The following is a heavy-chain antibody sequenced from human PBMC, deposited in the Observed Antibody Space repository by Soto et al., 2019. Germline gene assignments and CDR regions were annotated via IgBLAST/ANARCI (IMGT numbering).Heavy chain of an antibody. CDR1: GFTFSDHA. D-gene: IGHD6-19*01. J-gene: IGHJ4*02. Sequence: VGSLRLSCAASGFTFSDHALTWVRQAPGKGLEWVSTATNNGDRAFYADSVRGRFTVSRDRSNNTLYLQMNGLRAEDTAVYFCARPPLYSSGGYFDTWGQGTLVTVSS. CDR3: ARPPLYSSGGYFDT. CDR2: ATNNGDRA. V-gene: IGHV3-23*01.